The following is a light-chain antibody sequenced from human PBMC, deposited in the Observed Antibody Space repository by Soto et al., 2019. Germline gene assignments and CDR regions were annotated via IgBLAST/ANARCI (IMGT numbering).Light chain of an antibody. CDR3: QQYNNWPT. J-gene: IGKJ1*01. V-gene: IGKV3-15*01. CDR2: DAS. CDR1: QSVSSN. Sequence: VLTQSPVTLSLSPGERATLSCRASQSVSSNLAWYQQKPGQAPRLLIYDASTRATGIPARFSGSGSGTEFTLTISSLQSEDFAVYHCQQYNNWPTFGQGTKVDI.